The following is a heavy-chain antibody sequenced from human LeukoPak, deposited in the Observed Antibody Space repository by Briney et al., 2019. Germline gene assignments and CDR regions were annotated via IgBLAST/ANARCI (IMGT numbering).Heavy chain of an antibody. J-gene: IGHJ5*02. V-gene: IGHV4-34*01. D-gene: IGHD3-3*01. CDR3: ARHGARYDFWSGYPNLSFDP. Sequence: PSETLSLTCAVYGGSFSGYYWSWIRQPPGKGLEWIGEINHSGSTNYNPSLKSRVTISVDTYKNQCSLNLSSVTAADTAVYYCARHGARYDFWSGYPNLSFDPWGQGTLVTVSS. CDR1: GGSFSGYY. CDR2: INHSGST.